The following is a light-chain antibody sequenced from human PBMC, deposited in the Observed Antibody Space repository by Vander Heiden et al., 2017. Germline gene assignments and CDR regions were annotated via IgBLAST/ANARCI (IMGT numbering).Light chain of an antibody. Sequence: QSALTQPASVSGSPGQSIPISCTGTSSDVGGYNYVSWYQQHPGKAPKLMIYEVSNRPSGVSNRFSGSKSGNTASLTISGLQAEDEADYYCSSYTSSSNPYVFGTGTKVTVL. CDR2: EVS. V-gene: IGLV2-14*01. CDR3: SSYTSSSNPYV. J-gene: IGLJ1*01. CDR1: SSDVGGYNY.